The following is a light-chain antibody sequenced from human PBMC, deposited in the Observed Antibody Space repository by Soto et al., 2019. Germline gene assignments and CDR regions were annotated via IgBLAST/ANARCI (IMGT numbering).Light chain of an antibody. J-gene: IGKJ5*01. V-gene: IGKV3-15*01. Sequence: EIVMTQSPATLSVSPGERATLSCRASQSVSSTLAWYQQQPGQAPRLLIYGASTRATGIPARFSGSGSGTECTLTISSLQSEDFAVYYCQQYNNCPPITFGQGTRLEIK. CDR3: QQYNNCPPIT. CDR1: QSVSST. CDR2: GAS.